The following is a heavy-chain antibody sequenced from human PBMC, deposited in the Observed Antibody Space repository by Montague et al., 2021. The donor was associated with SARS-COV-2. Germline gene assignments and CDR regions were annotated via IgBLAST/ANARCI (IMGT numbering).Heavy chain of an antibody. Sequence: SETLSLTCAVYGGSFGDDHWSWIRQPPGKGREWIGDIKQSGSTNYNPSLKSRGTISVDTSKNQFSLKLTSVTAADTAVYFCASGHLSVSMIVVVFASASYYFDYWGQGAQVTVSS. J-gene: IGHJ4*02. CDR2: IKQSGST. V-gene: IGHV4-34*01. CDR1: GGSFGDDH. D-gene: IGHD3-22*01. CDR3: ASGHLSVSMIVVVFASASYYFDY.